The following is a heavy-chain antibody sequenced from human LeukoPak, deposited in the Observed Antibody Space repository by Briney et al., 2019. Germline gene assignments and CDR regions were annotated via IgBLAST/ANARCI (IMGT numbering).Heavy chain of an antibody. V-gene: IGHV3-7*01. CDR1: GFSFSTYW. CDR3: ARASAVAGTRDY. CDR2: IKPDGSDK. J-gene: IGHJ4*02. Sequence: PGGSLRLSCAASGFSFSTYWMSWVRQAPGKGLEWVANIKPDGSDKYYVDSVKGRFTIFRDNAKNSLYLQMNSLRAEDSALYYCARASAVAGTRDYWGQGTLVTVSS. D-gene: IGHD6-19*01.